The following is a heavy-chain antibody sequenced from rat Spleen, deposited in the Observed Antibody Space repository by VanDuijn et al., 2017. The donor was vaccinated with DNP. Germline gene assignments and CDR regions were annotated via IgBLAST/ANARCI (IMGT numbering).Heavy chain of an antibody. CDR1: GFTFSSYW. CDR2: ISYDGSST. J-gene: IGHJ1*01. CDR3: ARGSGTYYWYFDF. D-gene: IGHD4-4*01. Sequence: EVQLVETGGGLVQPGRSLKLSCVASGFTFSSYWMYWIRQAPGKGLEWVATISYDGSSTYHGDSVKGRFTISRDNAESTLYLQMNSLRSEDMATYYCARGSGTYYWYFDFWGPGTMVTVSS. V-gene: IGHV5-58*01.